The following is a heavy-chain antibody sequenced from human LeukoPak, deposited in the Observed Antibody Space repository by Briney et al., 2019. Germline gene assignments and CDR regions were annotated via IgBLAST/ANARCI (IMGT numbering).Heavy chain of an antibody. Sequence: PGGSLRLSCKGSGYTFTSYWVSWVRQMPGKSLGWMGIIYPGDSDTRYSPSFQGQVTISADKSISTAYLQWSSLKASDTAMYYCARHYGRANFYFDYWGQGTLVTVSS. D-gene: IGHD4/OR15-4a*01. CDR1: GYTFTSYW. CDR2: IYPGDSDT. V-gene: IGHV5-51*01. J-gene: IGHJ4*02. CDR3: ARHYGRANFYFDY.